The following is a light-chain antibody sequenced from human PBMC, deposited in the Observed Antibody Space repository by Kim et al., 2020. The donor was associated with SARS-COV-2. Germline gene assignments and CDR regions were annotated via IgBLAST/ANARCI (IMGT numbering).Light chain of an antibody. J-gene: IGKJ2*02. Sequence: RRPIPCRAMQGISSLLTLYQPKPGKAPKLLIYDSSSLESWVPSRFSGSGSGTEFTLTISSLQPDDFATYYCQQYNSYSSWTFGQETKLDI. CDR1: QGISSL. CDR2: DSS. CDR3: QQYNSYSSWT. V-gene: IGKV1-5*01.